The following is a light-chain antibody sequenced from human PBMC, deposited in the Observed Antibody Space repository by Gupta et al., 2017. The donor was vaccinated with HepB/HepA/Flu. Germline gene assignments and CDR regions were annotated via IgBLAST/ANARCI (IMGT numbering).Light chain of an antibody. J-gene: IGKJ4*02. CDR3: HQSNNFPLT. V-gene: IGKV6-21*01. CDR1: QSIGSS. CDR2: FAS. Sequence: EIVLSQSPDFQSVTPKEKVTITCRASQSIGSSLHWYQQKPGQSPKLLIKFASQSFSGVPARFSGSGSGTDFTLTINSLEAEDAATYYCHQSNNFPLTFGEGTKVEIK.